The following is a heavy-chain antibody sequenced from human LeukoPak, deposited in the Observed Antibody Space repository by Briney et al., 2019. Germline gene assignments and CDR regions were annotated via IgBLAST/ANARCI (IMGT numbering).Heavy chain of an antibody. CDR1: GGSISSGGYC. D-gene: IGHD3-3*01. CDR2: IFHSGST. Sequence: SEALSLTCTVSGGSISSGGYCWSWIRQPPGKGLEWIGDIFHSGSTYYNPSLKSRVTISVDRSKNQFSLKLSSVTAADTAVYYCARGTGTRITIFGVVISAFDIWGQGTMVTVSS. V-gene: IGHV4-30-2*01. CDR3: ARGTGTRITIFGVVISAFDI. J-gene: IGHJ3*02.